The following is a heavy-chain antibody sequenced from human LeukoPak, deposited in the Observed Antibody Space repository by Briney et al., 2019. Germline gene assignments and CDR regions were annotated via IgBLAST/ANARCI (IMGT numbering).Heavy chain of an antibody. J-gene: IGHJ4*02. D-gene: IGHD3-10*01. Sequence: GESLKISCETSGYYFTQYWISWVRQMPGKGLECMGIIYPVDSDTKYSPSFQGQVTISADKSIGIAYLQWSSLKASDTAIYYCARLRKGWFGDLSFDYWGQGTAVTVSS. CDR1: GYYFTQYW. CDR3: ARLRKGWFGDLSFDY. CDR2: IYPVDSDT. V-gene: IGHV5-51*01.